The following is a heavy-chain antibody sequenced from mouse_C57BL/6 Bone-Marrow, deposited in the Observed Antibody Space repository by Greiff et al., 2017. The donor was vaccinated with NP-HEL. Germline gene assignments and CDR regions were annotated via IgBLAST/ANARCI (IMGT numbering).Heavy chain of an antibody. J-gene: IGHJ2*01. CDR1: GYTFTSYW. Sequence: QVQLQQSGAELVKPGASVKMSCKASGYTFTSYWITWVKQRPGQGLEWIGDIYPGSGSTNYNEKFKSKATLTVDTSSSTAYMQLSSLTSEDSAVYYCARRYYGSSQYYFDYWGQGTTLTVSS. CDR3: ARRYYGSSQYYFDY. CDR2: IYPGSGST. D-gene: IGHD1-1*01. V-gene: IGHV1-55*01.